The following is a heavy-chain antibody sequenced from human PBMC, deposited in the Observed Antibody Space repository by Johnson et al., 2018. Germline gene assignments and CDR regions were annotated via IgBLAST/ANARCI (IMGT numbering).Heavy chain of an antibody. V-gene: IGHV3-11*01. CDR1: GFTFSDHF. Sequence: VQLLESGGGLVKPAGSLRLSCAASGFTFSDHFMSWIRQAPGKGLEWISYLSPSGTTIYYADPVKGRFTISRDNAKNSLYRQMNSLRAGDTALYFCAREADTSGRYAFDVWGQGTMVTVSS. CDR3: AREADTSGRYAFDV. D-gene: IGHD5-18*01. CDR2: LSPSGTTI. J-gene: IGHJ3*01.